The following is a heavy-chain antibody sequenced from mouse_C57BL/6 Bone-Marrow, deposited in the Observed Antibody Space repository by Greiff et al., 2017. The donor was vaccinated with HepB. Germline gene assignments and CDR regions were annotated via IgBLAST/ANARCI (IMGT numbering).Heavy chain of an antibody. V-gene: IGHV5-4*01. D-gene: IGHD2-3*01. Sequence: EVKLMESGGGLVKPGGSLKLSCAASGFTFSSYAMSWVRQTPEKRLEWVATISDGGSYTYYPDNVKGRFTISRDNAKNNLYLQMSHLKSEDTAIYISARESRGLLWGYFDVWGTEATVTVSS. CDR2: ISDGGSYT. CDR3: ARESRGLLWGYFDV. CDR1: GFTFSSYA. J-gene: IGHJ1*03.